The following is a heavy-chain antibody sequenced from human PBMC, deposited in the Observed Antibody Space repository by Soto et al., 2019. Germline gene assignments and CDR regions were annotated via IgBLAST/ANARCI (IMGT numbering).Heavy chain of an antibody. Sequence: GASVEVSCEASGDTVYIYTVAWVLQATGQGLEWMGRLIPILGIANYAQKFQGRVTITADKSTSTAYMDLSSLRSEDTAVYYSASPPSQLADLWDYYYYMDVGGKVTTVTVS. CDR3: ASPPSQLADLWDYYYYMDV. D-gene: IGHD3-16*01. J-gene: IGHJ6*03. V-gene: IGHV1-69*02. CDR1: GDTVYIYT. CDR2: LIPILGIA.